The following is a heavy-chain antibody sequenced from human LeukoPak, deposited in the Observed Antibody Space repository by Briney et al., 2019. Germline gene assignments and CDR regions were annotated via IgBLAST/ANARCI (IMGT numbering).Heavy chain of an antibody. D-gene: IGHD6-13*01. CDR3: ATQGRGEQLVEYYFDY. Sequence: SVKVSCKASGGTFSSYAISWVRQAPGQGLEWMGGIIPIFGTANYAQKFQGGVTITADESTSTAYMELSSLRSEDTAVYYCATQGRGEQLVEYYFDYWGQGTLVTVSS. CDR2: IIPIFGTA. J-gene: IGHJ4*02. CDR1: GGTFSSYA. V-gene: IGHV1-69*13.